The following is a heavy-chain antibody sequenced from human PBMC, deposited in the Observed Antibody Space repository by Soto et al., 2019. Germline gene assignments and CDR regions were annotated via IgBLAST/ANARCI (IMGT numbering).Heavy chain of an antibody. D-gene: IGHD3-16*01. V-gene: IGHV3-23*05. Sequence: EVQLLESGGGLVQPGGSLRLSCAGSGFTFSSYAMNWVRQPPGKGLEWVSTIYTTYNTYYTDSVKGRFTISRDNSKRTLYLEMNNLRAEDTAVYYCADHLSAGRGRGFGLWGRGTLVTVSS. J-gene: IGHJ2*01. CDR1: GFTFSSYA. CDR3: ADHLSAGRGRGFGL. CDR2: IYTTYNT.